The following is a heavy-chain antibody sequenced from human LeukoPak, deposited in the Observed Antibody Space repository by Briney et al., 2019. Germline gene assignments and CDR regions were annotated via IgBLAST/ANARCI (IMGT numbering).Heavy chain of an antibody. Sequence: SETPSLTCAVYGGSFSGYYWSWIRQPPGKGLEWIGEINHSGSTNYNPSLKSRVTISVDTPKNQFSLKLSSVTAADTAVYYCARETLLWFGIDYWGQGTLVTVSS. V-gene: IGHV4-34*01. CDR2: INHSGST. CDR3: ARETLLWFGIDY. J-gene: IGHJ4*02. D-gene: IGHD3-10*01. CDR1: GGSFSGYY.